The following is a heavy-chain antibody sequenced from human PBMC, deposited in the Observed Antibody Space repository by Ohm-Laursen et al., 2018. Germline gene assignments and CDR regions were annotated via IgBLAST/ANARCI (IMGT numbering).Heavy chain of an antibody. V-gene: IGHV4-31*01. CDR3: ARESRLGGMDV. CDR1: GGSISSYY. J-gene: IGHJ6*02. D-gene: IGHD3-22*01. CDR2: IYYSGST. Sequence: SQTLSLTCTVSGGSISSYYWSWIRQPPGKGLEWIGYIYYSGSTYYNPSLKSLVTISVDTSKNQFSLKLSSVTAADTAVYYCARESRLGGMDVWGQGTTVTVSS.